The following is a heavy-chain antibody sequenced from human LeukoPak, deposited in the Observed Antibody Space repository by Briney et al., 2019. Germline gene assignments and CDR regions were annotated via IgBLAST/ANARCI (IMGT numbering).Heavy chain of an antibody. CDR2: INTDTRGT. V-gene: IGHV3-74*01. D-gene: IGHD3-16*01. CDR3: ARAGAYHFDN. CDR1: GFTFTDYW. J-gene: IGHJ4*02. Sequence: GGSLRLSCAASGFTFTDYWMHWVRQAPGKGLVWVSIINTDTRGTYYGDSVRGRFTISRDNAKNTLYLQMNSLRAEDTAVYYCARAGAYHFDNWGQGTLVTVSS.